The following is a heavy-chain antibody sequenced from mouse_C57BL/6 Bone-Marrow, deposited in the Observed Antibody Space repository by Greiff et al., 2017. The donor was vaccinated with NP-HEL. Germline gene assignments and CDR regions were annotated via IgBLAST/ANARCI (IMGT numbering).Heavy chain of an antibody. Sequence: EVQLQQSGPELVKPGASVKISCKASGYTFTDYYVNWVKQSHGKSLEWIGDINPNNGGTSYNQKIKGKATLTVGKSSSTDYMELRSLTSEDSAVYYCARATYCGYDGAMDYWGKGTSVTVSS. J-gene: IGHJ4*01. CDR3: ARATYCGYDGAMDY. CDR1: GYTFTDYY. D-gene: IGHD2-9*01. CDR2: INPNNGGT. V-gene: IGHV1-26*01.